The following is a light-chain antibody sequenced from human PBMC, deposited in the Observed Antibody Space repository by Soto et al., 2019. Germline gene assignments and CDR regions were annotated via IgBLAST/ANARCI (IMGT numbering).Light chain of an antibody. V-gene: IGLV2-23*02. Sequence: QSALTQPASVSGSPGQSITISCTGTSSDVGTYNLVSWYQHHPSKAPKLMIYEVSDRPSGVSNRFSDSKSGNTASLTISGLQAEDEADYYCCSYARSSISLYVFGAGTKVTVL. J-gene: IGLJ1*01. CDR2: EVS. CDR1: SSDVGTYNL. CDR3: CSYARSSISLYV.